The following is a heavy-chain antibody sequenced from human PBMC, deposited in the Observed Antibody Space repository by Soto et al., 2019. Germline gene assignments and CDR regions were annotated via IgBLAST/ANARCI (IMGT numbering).Heavy chain of an antibody. V-gene: IGHV3-43*01. Sequence: EVQLVESGGIVVQPGGSLRLSCVVSGFTFDDYIMHWVRQAPEKGLEWVSLITWDGRRTYYADSVKGRFTISRDNSKNSLFLQMSNLRTEDTALYHCVKHMGRSHTSRYGMDVWGQGTTVTVSS. CDR1: GFTFDDYI. J-gene: IGHJ6*02. D-gene: IGHD3-10*01. CDR2: ITWDGRRT. CDR3: VKHMGRSHTSRYGMDV.